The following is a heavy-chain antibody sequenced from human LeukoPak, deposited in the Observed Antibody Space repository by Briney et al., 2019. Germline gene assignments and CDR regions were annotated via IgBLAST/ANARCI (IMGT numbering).Heavy chain of an antibody. CDR2: IYYSGST. D-gene: IGHD3-16*01. CDR1: GGSISSYY. J-gene: IGHJ5*02. CDR3: ARDCHAGGRFDP. Sequence: RSSETLSLTCTVSGGSISSYYWSWIRQPPGKGLEWIGYIYYSGSTNYNPSLKSRVTISLDTSKNQFSLRLSTVTAADTAVYLCARDCHAGGRFDPWGQGTLVTVSS. V-gene: IGHV4-59*01.